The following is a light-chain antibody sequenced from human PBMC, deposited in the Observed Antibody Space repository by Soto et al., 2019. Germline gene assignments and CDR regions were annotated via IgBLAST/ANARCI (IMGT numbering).Light chain of an antibody. CDR1: QSVSSN. CDR2: GAS. V-gene: IGKV3-15*01. Sequence: EIVMTQSPATLSVSPGERATLSCRASQSVSSNLAWYQQKPGQAPRLLIYGASTRATGIPARFSGSGSGTEFTLTISSLQSKDFAVYYYQQYNNWSGTFGQGTRLEIK. J-gene: IGKJ5*01. CDR3: QQYNNWSGT.